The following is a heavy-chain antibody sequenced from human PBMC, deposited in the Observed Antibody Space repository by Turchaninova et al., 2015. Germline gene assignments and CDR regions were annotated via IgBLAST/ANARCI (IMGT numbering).Heavy chain of an antibody. CDR3: ARGTTGFDF. CDR2: IYTDNGNT. V-gene: IGHV1-3*04. J-gene: IGHJ4*02. D-gene: IGHD1-7*01. CDR1: GYIFTNNA. Sequence: QVQLVQSGAEVMKPGASVKVSCQASGYIFTNNAMHWVRQAPGKSHEWMGYIYTDNGNTKYSQNFQGRVIITRDISASTAYVELSSLRYEDTGVYYCARGTTGFDFWGQGTPLVVSS.